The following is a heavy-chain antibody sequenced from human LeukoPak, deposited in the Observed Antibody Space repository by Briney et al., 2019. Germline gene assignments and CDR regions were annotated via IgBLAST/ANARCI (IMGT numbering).Heavy chain of an antibody. D-gene: IGHD3-22*01. V-gene: IGHV3-11*04. CDR2: ISSSGSTI. CDR3: ARDFKYYYDSSGFETYYYYYMDV. J-gene: IGHJ6*03. CDR1: GFTFSDYY. Sequence: NPGGSLRLSCAASGFTFSDYYMSWIRQAPGKGLEWVSYISSSGSTIYYADSVKGRFTISRDNAKNSLYLQMNSLRAEDTAVYYCARDFKYYYDSSGFETYYYYYMDVWGKGTTVTVSS.